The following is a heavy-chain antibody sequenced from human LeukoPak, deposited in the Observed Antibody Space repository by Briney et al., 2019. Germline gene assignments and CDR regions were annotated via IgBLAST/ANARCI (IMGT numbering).Heavy chain of an antibody. D-gene: IGHD3-3*01. CDR2: FYFGESS. CDR3: VKCLKTPGVVGYFEY. CDR1: GSSISGHY. Sequence: SETLSLTCSVSGSSISGHYWGWLRQPPGKTLEWIGYFYFGESSNYNPSLKSRVSMSVDTSNNQFSLKLTSVSAADTAVYYCVKCLKTPGVVGYFEYWGQGSLVTVSA. J-gene: IGHJ4*02. V-gene: IGHV4-59*11.